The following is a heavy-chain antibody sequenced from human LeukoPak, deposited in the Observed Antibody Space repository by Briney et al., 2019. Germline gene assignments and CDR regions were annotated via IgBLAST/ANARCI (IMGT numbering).Heavy chain of an antibody. CDR3: ARGYSYGLAPFDY. CDR1: GFTFTNYW. V-gene: IGHV3-7*01. Sequence: PGGSLRLSCVASGFTFTNYWMSWVRQVPGRGLGWVANIKQDGSGELYADSVRGRYTISRDNAKNSLYLQMNSLRAEDTAVYHCARGYSYGLAPFDYWGQGTLVSVSS. CDR2: IKQDGSGE. J-gene: IGHJ4*02. D-gene: IGHD5-18*01.